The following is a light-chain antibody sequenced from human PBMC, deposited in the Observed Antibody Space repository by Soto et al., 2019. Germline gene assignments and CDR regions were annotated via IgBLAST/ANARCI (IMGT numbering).Light chain of an antibody. CDR2: GAS. V-gene: IGKV3-15*01. J-gene: IGKJ5*01. CDR1: QSIGSN. CDR3: QQYNTWSLIT. Sequence: EIVMTQSPATLSVSPGDTATLSCRASQSIGSNVGWYQQKPGHAPRLLIYGASTRATGISARFSGSGSGTEFSLTISSLQSEDLAVYYCQQYNTWSLITFGQGTRLEIK.